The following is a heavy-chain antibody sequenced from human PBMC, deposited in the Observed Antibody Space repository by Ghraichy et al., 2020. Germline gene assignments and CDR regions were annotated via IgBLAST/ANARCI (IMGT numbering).Heavy chain of an antibody. Sequence: GGSLRLSCVGSGFTFSNYAIHWVRQAPGQGLEFVSEISNNGDIIYYANSVRGRFTISRDNSKNTLYLQMGSLRAADTAVYYCARRDYDGSGHLDYWGQGTLVTVS. D-gene: IGHD3-10*01. CDR3: ARRDYDGSGHLDY. CDR2: ISNNGDII. V-gene: IGHV3-64*01. CDR1: GFTFSNYA. J-gene: IGHJ4*02.